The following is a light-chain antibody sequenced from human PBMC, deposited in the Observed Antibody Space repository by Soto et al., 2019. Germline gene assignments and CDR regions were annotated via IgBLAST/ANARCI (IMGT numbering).Light chain of an antibody. CDR1: SSNIGADYD. J-gene: IGLJ3*02. CDR2: GNS. Sequence: QSVLTQPPSVSGAPGQRVTISCTESSSNIGADYDVQWYQQLPGTAPKLLIYGNSNRPSGVPDRFSGSKSGTSASLAITGLQAEDEADYYCQSYDSSLSAWVFGGGTKLTVL. V-gene: IGLV1-40*01. CDR3: QSYDSSLSAWV.